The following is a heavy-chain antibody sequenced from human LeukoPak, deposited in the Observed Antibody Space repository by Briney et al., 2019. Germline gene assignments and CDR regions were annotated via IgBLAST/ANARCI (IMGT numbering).Heavy chain of an antibody. CDR2: ISAISTTK. CDR3: AGDYYDSSGYLFYFDY. V-gene: IGHV3-23*01. Sequence: PGGSLRLSCAASGLIFSRYAMNWVRQAPGKGLEWGSYISAISTTKYYADSMKGRFTISRDNSKNTLYLQMNCLRAEDTAVYYCAGDYYDSSGYLFYFDYWGQGTLVTVSS. D-gene: IGHD3-22*01. CDR1: GLIFSRYA. J-gene: IGHJ4*02.